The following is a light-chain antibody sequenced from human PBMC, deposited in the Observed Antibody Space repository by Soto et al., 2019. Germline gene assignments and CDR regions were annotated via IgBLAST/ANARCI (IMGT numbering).Light chain of an antibody. CDR1: YIGTKS. CDR2: HNS. CDR3: QVWDSSSDHRI. J-gene: IGLJ2*01. V-gene: IGLV3-21*02. Sequence: SYELTQPPSVSVAPGQTARITCGGNYIGTKSVHWYHQKPGQAPVLVVYHNSDRPSGLPERFSGSNSGNTATLTISRVEAGDEADYYCQVWDSSSDHRIFGGGTQLTVL.